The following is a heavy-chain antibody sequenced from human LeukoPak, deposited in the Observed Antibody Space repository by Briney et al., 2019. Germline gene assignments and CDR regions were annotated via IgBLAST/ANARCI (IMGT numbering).Heavy chain of an antibody. CDR2: INHSGGT. CDR1: GGSFSGYY. CDR3: ARGWRLAYCSGGSCYSRFDY. V-gene: IGHV4-34*01. J-gene: IGHJ4*02. D-gene: IGHD2-15*01. Sequence: SETLSLTCAVYGGSFSGYYWSWIRQPPGKGLEWIGEINHSGGTNYNPSLKSRVTISVDTSKNQFSLKLSSVTAADTAVYYCARGWRLAYCSGGSCYSRFDYWGQGTLVTVSS.